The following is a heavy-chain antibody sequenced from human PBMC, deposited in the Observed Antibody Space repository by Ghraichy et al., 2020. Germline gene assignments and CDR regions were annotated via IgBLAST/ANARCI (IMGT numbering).Heavy chain of an antibody. J-gene: IGHJ3*02. D-gene: IGHD6-13*01. CDR3: ARRWANDAFDI. CDR1: GGSFSGYY. CDR2: INHSGST. Sequence: SETLSLTCAVYGGSFSGYYWSWIRQPPGEGLEWIGEINHSGSTNYNPSLMSRVTISVDTSKNQFSLKLTSVTAADTAVYYCARRWANDAFDIWGQGTMVTVSS. V-gene: IGHV4-34*01.